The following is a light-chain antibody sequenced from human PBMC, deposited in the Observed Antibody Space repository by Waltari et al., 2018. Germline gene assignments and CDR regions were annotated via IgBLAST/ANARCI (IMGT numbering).Light chain of an antibody. J-gene: IGKJ5*01. CDR1: QSISTY. CDR2: GAS. V-gene: IGKV1-39*01. CDR3: QQTYSTPPIT. Sequence: DIQMTQSPSSLSASVGDRVTITCRASQSISTYLNWYQQKPGTAPKLLIYGASSLQSGVPSRFSGRGSGTDFTLTISSLQPEDFATYYCQQTYSTPPITFGQGTRLDI.